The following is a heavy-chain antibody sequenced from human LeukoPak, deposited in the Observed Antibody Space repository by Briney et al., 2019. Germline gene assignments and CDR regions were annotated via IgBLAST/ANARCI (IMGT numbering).Heavy chain of an antibody. CDR2: IIPIFGTA. CDR3: AGGDVDSDYDYYYYMDV. V-gene: IGHV1-69*05. D-gene: IGHD1-26*01. Sequence: SVKVSCKASGGTISSYVISWVRQAPGQGLEWMGGIIPIFGTANYAQKFQGRVTITTDESTSTAYMELSSLRSEDTAVYYCAGGDVDSDYDYYYYMDVWGKGTTVTVSS. J-gene: IGHJ6*03. CDR1: GGTISSYV.